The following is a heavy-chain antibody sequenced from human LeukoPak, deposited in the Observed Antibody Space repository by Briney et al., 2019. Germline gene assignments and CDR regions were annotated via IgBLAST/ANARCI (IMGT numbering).Heavy chain of an antibody. J-gene: IGHJ5*02. D-gene: IGHD6-13*01. Sequence: SETLSLTCTVSGYSISTGYYWGWIRQPPGKGLEWIGSMYHSGSTYYNPSLKSRVTMSVDTSKNQFSLKLSSVTAADTAVYYCARGRPGYSSSWYAGRWFDPWGQGTLVTVSS. CDR3: ARGRPGYSSSWYAGRWFDP. V-gene: IGHV4-38-2*02. CDR1: GYSISTGYY. CDR2: MYHSGST.